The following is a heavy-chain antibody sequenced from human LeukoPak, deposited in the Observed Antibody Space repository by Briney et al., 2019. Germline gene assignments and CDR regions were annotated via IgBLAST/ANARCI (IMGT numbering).Heavy chain of an antibody. CDR1: GYTLTSYY. CDR3: AREGDTAMVGYYYMDV. CDR2: INPSGGST. D-gene: IGHD5-18*01. Sequence: ASVKVSCKASGYTLTSYYMHWVRQAPGQGLEWMGIINPSGGSTSYAQKFQGRVTMTRDMSTSTVYMELSSLRSEDTAVYYCAREGDTAMVGYYYMDVWGKGTTVTISS. J-gene: IGHJ6*03. V-gene: IGHV1-46*01.